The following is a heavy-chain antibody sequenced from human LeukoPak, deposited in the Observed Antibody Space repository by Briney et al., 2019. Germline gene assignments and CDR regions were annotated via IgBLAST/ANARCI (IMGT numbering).Heavy chain of an antibody. CDR1: GFTFSSYG. Sequence: GGSLRLSCAASGFTFSSYGIHWVRQAPGKGLEWVAIIRYDGTNKFYVDSVKGRFTISRDNSKNTLYLQMNSLGAEDTAVYYCAKDSGGGYYYFDYWGQGTLVTVSS. V-gene: IGHV3-30*02. J-gene: IGHJ4*02. D-gene: IGHD3-10*01. CDR2: IRYDGTNK. CDR3: AKDSGGGYYYFDY.